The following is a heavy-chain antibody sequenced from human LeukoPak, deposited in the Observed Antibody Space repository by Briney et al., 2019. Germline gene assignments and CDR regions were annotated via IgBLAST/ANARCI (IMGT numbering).Heavy chain of an antibody. CDR1: GFTFDDYA. CDR3: AKSPVVTNYYFDH. J-gene: IGHJ4*02. CDR2: ISWNSGSI. Sequence: GGSLRLSCAASGFTFDDYAMHWVRQAPGKGLEWVSGISWNSGSIGYADSVKGRFTISRDNAKNSLYLQMNSLRAEDTALYYCAKSPVVTNYYFDHWGQGTLVTVSS. D-gene: IGHD3-22*01. V-gene: IGHV3-9*01.